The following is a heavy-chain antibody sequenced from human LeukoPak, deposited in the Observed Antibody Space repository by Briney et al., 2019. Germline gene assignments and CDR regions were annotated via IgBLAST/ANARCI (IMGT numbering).Heavy chain of an antibody. CDR3: AREGWVTGGGDY. CDR2: IKLDGSET. D-gene: IGHD2-21*02. Sequence: GGSLRLSCAASGFSFSNYWMSWVRQAPGKGLEWVANIKLDGSETYYVDSVKGRFTISRDNAQNSVYLQMNSLRAEDTAVYYCAREGWVTGGGDYWGQGTLVTVSS. V-gene: IGHV3-7*04. J-gene: IGHJ4*02. CDR1: GFSFSNYW.